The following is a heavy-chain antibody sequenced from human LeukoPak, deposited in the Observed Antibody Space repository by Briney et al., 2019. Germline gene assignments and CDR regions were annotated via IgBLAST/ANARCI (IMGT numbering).Heavy chain of an antibody. Sequence: PGGSLRLSCAASGFTLSSYAMSWVRQGPGKGLEWVSGISGSGGSTHYADSVKGRFTISRDNSKNTLYLQMNSLRAEDTAVYYCAKLLNDYGDYYFDYWGQGTLVTVSS. J-gene: IGHJ4*02. CDR3: AKLLNDYGDYYFDY. CDR1: GFTLSSYA. D-gene: IGHD4-17*01. CDR2: ISGSGGST. V-gene: IGHV3-23*01.